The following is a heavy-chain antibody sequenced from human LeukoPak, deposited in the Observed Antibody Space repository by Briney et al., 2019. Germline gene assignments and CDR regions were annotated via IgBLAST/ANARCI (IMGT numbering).Heavy chain of an antibody. Sequence: GASVKVSCKASGYTFTNYYMHWVRQAPGQGLEWMGLINPSGGSASYAQQFQGRITLTRDTSTSTVYMELSSLRSEDTAVYYCASKSYAAPSPGDYGYYYYGMDVWGQGTTVTVSS. CDR1: GYTFTNYY. D-gene: IGHD4-17*01. CDR3: ASKSYAAPSPGDYGYYYYGMDV. CDR2: INPSGGSA. V-gene: IGHV1-46*01. J-gene: IGHJ6*02.